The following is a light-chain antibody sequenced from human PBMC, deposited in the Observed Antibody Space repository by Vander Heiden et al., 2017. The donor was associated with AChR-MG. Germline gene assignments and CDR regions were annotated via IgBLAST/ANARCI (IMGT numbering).Light chain of an antibody. V-gene: IGLV1-47*01. J-gene: IGLJ2*01. CDR2: RNN. CDR1: SSTIGSNY. Sequence: QSVLTQPPSAYGTPGQGVTISCSGSSSTIGSNYVYWYQQLPGTAPKLLIYRNNQRPSGVPDRFSGSKSGTSASLAISGLRSEDEADYYCAAWDDSLSVVVFGGGTKLTVL. CDR3: AAWDDSLSVVV.